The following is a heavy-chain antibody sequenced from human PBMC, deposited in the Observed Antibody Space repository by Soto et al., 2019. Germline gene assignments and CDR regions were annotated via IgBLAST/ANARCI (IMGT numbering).Heavy chain of an antibody. V-gene: IGHV3-64*01. CDR2: ISSNGGST. CDR1: GFTFSSYA. J-gene: IGHJ1*01. D-gene: IGHD4-17*01. CDR3: PREDYGDAEYFQH. Sequence: EVQLVESGGGLVQPGGSLRLSCAASGFTFSSYAMHWVRQAPGKGLEYVSAISSNGGSTYYANSVKGRFTISRDNSKNTLYLQMGSLRAEDMAVYYCPREDYGDAEYFQHWGQGTLVTVSS.